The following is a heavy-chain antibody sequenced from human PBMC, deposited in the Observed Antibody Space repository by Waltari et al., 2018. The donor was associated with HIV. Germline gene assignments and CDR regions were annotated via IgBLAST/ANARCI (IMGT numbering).Heavy chain of an antibody. V-gene: IGHV4-39*01. D-gene: IGHD6-19*01. J-gene: IGHJ4*02. CDR1: GDSTRSSRSH. CDR3: ASFIAVENWDYFDY. CDR2: VHSSGRV. Sequence: QLHLQESGPGLVKPSETLSLTCAVSGDSTRSSRSHWAWIRQSPGKGLEWIGSVHSSGRVYSDPSLESRVTLSVDTWKNQFSLKLTSLTAADTALYWCASFIAVENWDYFDYWGQGTLVTVSS.